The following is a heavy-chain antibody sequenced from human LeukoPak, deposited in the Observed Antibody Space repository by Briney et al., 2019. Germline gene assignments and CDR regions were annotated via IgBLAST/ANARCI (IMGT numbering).Heavy chain of an antibody. Sequence: ASVKVSCKVSGITLNDLSIQWVRQAPGKGLEWMGGFDPEDGETIYAPKFQARVTMTQDTYEDTAYMELSSLRSEDTAVYYCATDGIPGATTTLDYWGQGTLVTVSS. D-gene: IGHD1-26*01. J-gene: IGHJ4*02. CDR2: FDPEDGET. CDR3: ATDGIPGATTTLDY. V-gene: IGHV1-24*01. CDR1: GITLNDLS.